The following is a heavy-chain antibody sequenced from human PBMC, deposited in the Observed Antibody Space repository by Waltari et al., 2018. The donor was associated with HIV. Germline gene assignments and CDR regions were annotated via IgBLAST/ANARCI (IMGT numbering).Heavy chain of an antibody. CDR1: QYTFTALD. D-gene: IGHD4-17*01. V-gene: IGHV1-8*01. CDR2: MNPKSGNT. CDR3: TRGWTTRYYYGLDV. Sequence: QVQLVQSGAEEKKPGASVEVSCTAAQYTFTALDINWVRQATGLRLEWMGWMNPKSGNTGYAEKFQGRVTMTRNTSTDTAYMELSSLRSDDTAMYYCTRGWTTRYYYGLDVWGQGTTVIVSS. J-gene: IGHJ6*02.